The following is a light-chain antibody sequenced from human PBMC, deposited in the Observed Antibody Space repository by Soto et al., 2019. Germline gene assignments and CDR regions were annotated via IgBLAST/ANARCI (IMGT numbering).Light chain of an antibody. CDR3: AAWDESLGGHWV. V-gene: IGLV1-44*01. CDR2: GNS. J-gene: IGLJ3*02. CDR1: RSNMRSHP. Sequence: QSVLTQPPSASGTPGQRVTISCSGSRSNMRSHPVSWYQQFPGMAPKLLIYGNSERPSGVPDRFSGSTSGTSASLAISGLLSEDEADYFCAAWDESLGGHWVFGGGTKLTVL.